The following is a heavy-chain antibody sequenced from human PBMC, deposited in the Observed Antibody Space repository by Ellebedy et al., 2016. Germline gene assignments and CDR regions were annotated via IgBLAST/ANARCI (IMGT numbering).Heavy chain of an antibody. CDR2: IYYSGST. V-gene: IGHV4-61*01. D-gene: IGHD6-13*01. Sequence: SETLSLTCTVSGGSVSSGSYYWSWIRQPPGKGLEWIGYIYYSGSTNYNPSLKSRVTISVDTSKNQFSLKLSSVTAADTAMYYCARSRVAGAGTHDDWGQGTLVTVSS. CDR1: GGSVSSGSYY. J-gene: IGHJ4*02. CDR3: ARSRVAGAGTHDD.